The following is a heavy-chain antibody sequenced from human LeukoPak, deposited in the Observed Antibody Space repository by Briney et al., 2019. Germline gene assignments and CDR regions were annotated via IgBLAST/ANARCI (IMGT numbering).Heavy chain of an antibody. CDR3: ASLNMDV. J-gene: IGHJ6*03. CDR1: GGSFSGYY. CDR2: INHSGST. V-gene: IGHV4-34*01. Sequence: PSETLSLTCAVYGGSFSGYYWSWIRQPPGKGLEWIGEINHSGSTNYNPSLKSRVTISVDTSKNQFSLKLSSVTAADTAVYYCASLNMDVWGKGTTVTVPS.